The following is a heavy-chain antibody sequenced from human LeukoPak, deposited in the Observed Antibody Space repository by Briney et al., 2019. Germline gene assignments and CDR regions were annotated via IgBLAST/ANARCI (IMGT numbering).Heavy chain of an antibody. J-gene: IGHJ3*02. CDR1: GFTFSSYW. V-gene: IGHV3-7*01. CDR3: ARDGPNDAFDI. CDR2: IKQDGSEK. Sequence: PGGPLRLSCAASGFTFSSYWMSWVRQAPGKGLEWVANIKQDGSEKYYVDSVKGRFTISRDNAKNSLYLQMNSLRAEDTAVYYCARDGPNDAFDIWGQGTMVTVSP.